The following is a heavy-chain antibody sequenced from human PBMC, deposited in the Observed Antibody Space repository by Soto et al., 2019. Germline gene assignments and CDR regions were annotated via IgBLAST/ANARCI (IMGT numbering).Heavy chain of an antibody. CDR2: IIPISGTA. D-gene: IGHD1-26*01. V-gene: IGHV1-69*01. Sequence: QVQLVQSGAEVKKPGSSVKVSCKVSGGTFSSYAISWVLQAPGQGLQWMGGIIPISGTADYAQKFQGRVTIIADEFTNTAYMELSSLRSEDTAVYYCARDLVGGSSAYYYGMDVWGQGTTVTVSS. J-gene: IGHJ6*02. CDR1: GGTFSSYA. CDR3: ARDLVGGSSAYYYGMDV.